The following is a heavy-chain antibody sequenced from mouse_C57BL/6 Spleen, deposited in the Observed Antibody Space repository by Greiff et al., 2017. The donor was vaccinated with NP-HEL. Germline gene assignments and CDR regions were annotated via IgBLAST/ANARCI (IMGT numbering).Heavy chain of an antibody. CDR3: ARITTVGYAMDY. Sequence: QVQLQQSGPGLVQPSQSLSITCTVSGFSLTSYGVHWVRQSPGKGLEWLGVIWSGGSTDYNAAFISRLSISKDNSKSQVFFKMNSLQADDTAIYYCARITTVGYAMDYWGQGTSVTVSS. D-gene: IGHD1-1*01. J-gene: IGHJ4*01. V-gene: IGHV2-2*01. CDR2: IWSGGST. CDR1: GFSLTSYG.